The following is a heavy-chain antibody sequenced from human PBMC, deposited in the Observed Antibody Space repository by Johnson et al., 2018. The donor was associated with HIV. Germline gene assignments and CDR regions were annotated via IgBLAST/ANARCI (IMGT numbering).Heavy chain of an antibody. Sequence: QVQLVESGGGVVQPGRSLRLSCAASGFTFSSYAMHWVRQAPGKGLEWVAVISYDGTNQHYADSVQGRFTISRENAKNSLYLQMNSLRAGDTAVYYCARGGIAARIDAFDIWGQGTMVTVSS. J-gene: IGHJ3*02. D-gene: IGHD6-6*01. CDR3: ARGGIAARIDAFDI. CDR1: GFTFSSYA. V-gene: IGHV3-30*14. CDR2: ISYDGTNQ.